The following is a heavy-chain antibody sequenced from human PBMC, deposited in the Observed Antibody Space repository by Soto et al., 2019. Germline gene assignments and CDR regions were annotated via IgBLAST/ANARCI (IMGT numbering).Heavy chain of an antibody. Sequence: PSETLSLTCAVYGGSFSGYYWSWIRQPPGKGLEWIGEINHSGSTNYNPSLKSRVTISVDTSKNQFSLKLSSVTAADTAVYYCAREVRSTGFSYYYYGMDVWGQGTTVTGSS. CDR3: AREVRSTGFSYYYYGMDV. J-gene: IGHJ6*02. CDR1: GGSFSGYY. D-gene: IGHD3-9*01. CDR2: INHSGST. V-gene: IGHV4-34*01.